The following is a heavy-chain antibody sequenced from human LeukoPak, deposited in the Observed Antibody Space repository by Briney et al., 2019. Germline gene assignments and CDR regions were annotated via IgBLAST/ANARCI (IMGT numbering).Heavy chain of an antibody. V-gene: IGHV3-33*06. J-gene: IGHJ4*02. D-gene: IGHD2-15*01. CDR2: IWYDGSQK. Sequence: QPGRSLRLSCAASGFTFSTYGMHWVRQAPGKGLEWVAVIWYDGSQKYYADSVKGRFTISRDISKNTLYLQMNSLRAENTAVYYCAKDQRILDWGQGTLVTVSS. CDR1: GFTFSTYG. CDR3: AKDQRILD.